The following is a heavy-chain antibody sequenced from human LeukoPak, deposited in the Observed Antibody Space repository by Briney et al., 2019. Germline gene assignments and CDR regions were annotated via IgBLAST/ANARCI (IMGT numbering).Heavy chain of an antibody. V-gene: IGHV3-48*01. CDR3: ARGYSYGDY. CDR1: GFSFNTYS. CDR2: ISSSSTI. Sequence: GGSLRLSCAASGFSFNTYSMNWVRQAPGKGLEWVSYISSSSTIYFADSVKGRFTISRDNAKNSLYLQMNSLRAEDTAVYYCARGYSYGDYWGQGTLVTVSS. D-gene: IGHD5-18*01. J-gene: IGHJ4*02.